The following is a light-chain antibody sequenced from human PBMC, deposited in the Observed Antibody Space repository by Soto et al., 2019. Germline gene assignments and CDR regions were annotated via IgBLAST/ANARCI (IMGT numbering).Light chain of an antibody. V-gene: IGLV2-8*01. CDR1: SSDIGAYNY. Sequence: QSALTQPPSASGSPGQSVTISCTGTSSDIGAYNYVSWFQQHPGEAPKLIISEVNKRPSGVPNRFSGSKSGNTASLTVSGLQAEDEADYYCTSYGGRDNLIFVGGTKVTVL. J-gene: IGLJ2*01. CDR2: EVN. CDR3: TSYGGRDNLI.